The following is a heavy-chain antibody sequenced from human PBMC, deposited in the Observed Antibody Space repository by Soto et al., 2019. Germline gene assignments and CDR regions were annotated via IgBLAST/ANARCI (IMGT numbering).Heavy chain of an antibody. CDR1: GFTFSSYA. Sequence: GGSLRLSCAASGFTFSSYAMSWVRQAPGKGLEWVSAISGSGGSTYYADSVKGRFTISRDNAKNSLYLQMNSLRAEDTAVYYCARKACSGGSCYNPYDAFDIWGQGTMVTVSS. CDR2: ISGSGGST. V-gene: IGHV3-23*01. J-gene: IGHJ3*02. D-gene: IGHD2-15*01. CDR3: ARKACSGGSCYNPYDAFDI.